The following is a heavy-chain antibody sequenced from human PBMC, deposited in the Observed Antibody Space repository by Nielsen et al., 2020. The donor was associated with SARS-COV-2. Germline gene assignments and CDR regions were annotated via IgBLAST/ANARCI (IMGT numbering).Heavy chain of an antibody. CDR3: ATAGWFDP. CDR2: ISYDGSNK. D-gene: IGHD6-19*01. CDR1: GFTFSGYA. V-gene: IGHV3-30*03. Sequence: GESLKISCAASGFTFSGYAMHWVRQAPGKGLEWVAIISYDGSNKYYADSVKGRFTISRDNSRNTLYLQMNSLRAEDTAVYYCATAGWFDPWGQGTLVTVSS. J-gene: IGHJ5*02.